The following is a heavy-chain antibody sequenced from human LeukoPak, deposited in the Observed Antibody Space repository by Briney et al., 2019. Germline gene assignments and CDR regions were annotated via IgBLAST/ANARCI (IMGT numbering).Heavy chain of an antibody. CDR2: ISYDGRNK. CDR3: AKGGKWDVTPFDY. Sequence: GGSLRLSCAASGFTFSTYAMHWVRQAPGKGLEWVAVISYDGRNKYYADSVKGRFTISRDNSKNTLSVQMSSLRAEDTAVYYCAKGGKWDVTPFDYWGQGTLVTVSS. V-gene: IGHV3-30*04. CDR1: GFTFSTYA. D-gene: IGHD1-26*01. J-gene: IGHJ4*02.